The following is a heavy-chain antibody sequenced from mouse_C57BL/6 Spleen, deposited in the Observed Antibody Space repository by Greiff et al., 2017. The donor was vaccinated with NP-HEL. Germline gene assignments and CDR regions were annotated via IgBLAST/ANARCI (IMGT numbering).Heavy chain of an antibody. CDR1: GFTFSDYG. V-gene: IGHV5-17*01. CDR3: ARSGTVVGYYAMDY. Sequence: EVQVVESGGGLVKPGGSLKLSCAASGFTFSDYGMHWVRQAPEKGLEWVAYISSGSSTIYYADTVKGRFTISRDNAKNTLFLQMTSLRSEDTAMYYCARSGTVVGYYAMDYWGQGTSVTVSS. J-gene: IGHJ4*01. CDR2: ISSGSSTI. D-gene: IGHD1-1*01.